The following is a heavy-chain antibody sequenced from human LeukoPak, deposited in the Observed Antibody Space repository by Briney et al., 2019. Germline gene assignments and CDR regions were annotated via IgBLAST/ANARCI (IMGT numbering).Heavy chain of an antibody. CDR2: MNPNRGNT. CDR3: ARGAYCSSTSCGYYYYYYGMDV. D-gene: IGHD2-2*01. CDR1: GYTFTSYD. V-gene: IGHV1-8*01. J-gene: IGHJ6*02. Sequence: ASVKVSCKASGYTFTSYDINWVRQATGQGLEWMGWMNPNRGNTGYAQKFQGRVTMTRNTSISTAYMELSSLRSEDTAVYYCARGAYCSSTSCGYYYYYYGMDVWGQGTTVTVSS.